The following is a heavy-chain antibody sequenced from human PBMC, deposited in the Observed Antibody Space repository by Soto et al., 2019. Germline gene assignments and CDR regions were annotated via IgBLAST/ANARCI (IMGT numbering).Heavy chain of an antibody. CDR2: IYSDGST. CDR1: GFTVSTNY. CDR3: ARASGSRLFDY. J-gene: IGHJ4*02. Sequence: VQLVQSGAEVKKPGGSLRLSCAASGFTVSTNYVSWVRQAPGKGLEWVSVIYSDGSTYYADSVTGRFTIARDDSKNTLYLQMNSLRADDTAVYYCARASGSRLFDYWGQGTLVTVSS. D-gene: IGHD1-26*01. V-gene: IGHV3-53*01.